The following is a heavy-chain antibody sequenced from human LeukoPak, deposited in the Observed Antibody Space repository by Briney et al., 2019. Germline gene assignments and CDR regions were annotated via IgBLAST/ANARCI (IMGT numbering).Heavy chain of an antibody. V-gene: IGHV3-30*18. D-gene: IGHD3-22*01. CDR3: AKPGKRRVVTITDFDY. CDR1: GFTFSYYG. Sequence: GGSLRLSCAASGFTFSYYGMHWVRPAPGRGLEGVEVISHDGSNKYYADPVKGRSTISRDNSKNTLYLQMNSLRPEDTSVYYCAKPGKRRVVTITDFDYWGQGTLVTVSS. J-gene: IGHJ4*02. CDR2: ISHDGSNK.